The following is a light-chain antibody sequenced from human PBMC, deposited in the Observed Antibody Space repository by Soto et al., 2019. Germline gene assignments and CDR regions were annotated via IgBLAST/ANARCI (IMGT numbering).Light chain of an antibody. CDR1: SRDVGSYNF. Sequence: LTQPRSVSGSPGQSVTISCTGTSRDVGSYNFVSWHQQHPGKAPKLMIYDVAKRPSGVPDRFSGSKSGNTASLTISGLQAEDEADYYCCTFAGRYSYVFGSGTKV. CDR3: CTFAGRYSYV. CDR2: DVA. J-gene: IGLJ6*01. V-gene: IGLV2-11*01.